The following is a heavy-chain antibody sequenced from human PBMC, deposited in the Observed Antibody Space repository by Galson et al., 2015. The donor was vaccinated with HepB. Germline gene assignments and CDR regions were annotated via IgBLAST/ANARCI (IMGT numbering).Heavy chain of an antibody. V-gene: IGHV4-59*08. CDR2: IYYTGNT. J-gene: IGHJ4*02. CDR3: ARHIKYSSSSVDY. Sequence: LSLTCTVSGVSISSYYWSWIRQPPGKGLEWIGYIYYTGNTNYNPSLKSRVTISVDTSRNQFTLKLTSVTAADTAVYYCARHIKYSSSSVDYWGQGTLVTVSS. CDR1: GVSISSYY. D-gene: IGHD6-6*01.